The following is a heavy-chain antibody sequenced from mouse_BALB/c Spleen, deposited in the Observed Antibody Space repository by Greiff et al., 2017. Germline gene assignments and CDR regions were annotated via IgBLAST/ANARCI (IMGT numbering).Heavy chain of an antibody. CDR3: ARGGDRYDDHYYAMDY. D-gene: IGHD2-14*01. J-gene: IGHJ4*01. Sequence: VKLVESGPELVKPGASVKMSCKASGYTFTDYVISWVKQRTGQGLEWIGEIYPGSGSTYYNEKFKGKATLTADKSSNTAYMQLSSLTSEDSAVYFCARGGDRYDDHYYAMDYWGQGTSVTVSS. CDR1: GYTFTDYV. V-gene: IGHV1-77*01. CDR2: IYPGSGST.